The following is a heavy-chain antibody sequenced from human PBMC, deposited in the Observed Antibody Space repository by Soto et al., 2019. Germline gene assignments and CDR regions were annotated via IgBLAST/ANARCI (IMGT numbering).Heavy chain of an antibody. V-gene: IGHV4-39*01. D-gene: IGHD2-8*02. CDR2: IYSGGTS. J-gene: IGHJ4*02. CDR3: ARGGFCTADSCALS. Sequence: SETLSLTCSVSGDSISSVGFYWAWIRQPPGKGLEWIGSIYSGGTSYSNPSLKSRVIISVDVSNNQFSLNLGSVTAADAAVYYCARGGFCTADSCALSWGQGTLVTVSS. CDR1: GDSISSVGFY.